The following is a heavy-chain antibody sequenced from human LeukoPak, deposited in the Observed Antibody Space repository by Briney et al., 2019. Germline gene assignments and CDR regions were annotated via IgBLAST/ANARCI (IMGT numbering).Heavy chain of an antibody. D-gene: IGHD5-24*01. Sequence: SETLSLTCTVSGGSVSTYYWNWIRQPPGKGLEWIGNIYYSGSTNYNPSLKSRVTISVDTSKNQFSLKLSSVTAADTAVYYCAREMATIVNQFDYWGQGTLVTVSS. CDR3: AREMATIVNQFDY. J-gene: IGHJ4*02. CDR1: GGSVSTYY. V-gene: IGHV4-59*02. CDR2: IYYSGST.